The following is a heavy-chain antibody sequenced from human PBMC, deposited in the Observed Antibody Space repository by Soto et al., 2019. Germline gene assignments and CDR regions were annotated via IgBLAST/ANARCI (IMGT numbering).Heavy chain of an antibody. Sequence: HLQLQESGPGLVKPSETLSLTCTVSNDSISNPIYYWGWIRQPPGKGLEWIVSIYHTGSSYYNPSLQGRVTISMDKSKNQFSLKLTSVTAADTAIYFCGGRTSLASVQLFVGEISNHNWFDPWSQGTLVTVSS. CDR3: GGRTSLASVQLFVGEISNHNWFDP. CDR1: NDSISNPIYY. CDR2: IYHTGSS. V-gene: IGHV4-39*01. J-gene: IGHJ5*02. D-gene: IGHD3-10*01.